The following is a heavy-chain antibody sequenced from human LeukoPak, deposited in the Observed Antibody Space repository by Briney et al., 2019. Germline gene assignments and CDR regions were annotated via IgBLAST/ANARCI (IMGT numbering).Heavy chain of an antibody. J-gene: IGHJ4*02. CDR1: GGSISSFY. V-gene: IGHV4-4*08. Sequence: MSSETLSLTCSVSGGSISSFYWNWIRQPPGKGLEWIGYMSNSGSTNYNPSLKSRLTISLDTSQRQFSLRLNSVTAADTALYYCTRGSYDVLTGYSTLGEYWGQGTLVTVSS. CDR2: MSNSGST. CDR3: TRGSYDVLTGYSTLGEY. D-gene: IGHD3-9*01.